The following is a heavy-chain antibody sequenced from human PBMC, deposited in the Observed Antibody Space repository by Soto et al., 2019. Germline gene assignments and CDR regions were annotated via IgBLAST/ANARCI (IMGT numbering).Heavy chain of an antibody. CDR1: GFTFRNYG. V-gene: IGHV3-30*03. Sequence: PGGSLRLSCAASGFTFRNYGMHWVRQAPGKGLDWVAVISYDGSTKYYADSVKGRFTISRDNSKNTLYLQMNSLTAEDTAVYYCASTEPWDYFDYWGQGTLVTSPQ. CDR3: ASTEPWDYFDY. J-gene: IGHJ4*02. CDR2: ISYDGSTK. D-gene: IGHD7-27*01.